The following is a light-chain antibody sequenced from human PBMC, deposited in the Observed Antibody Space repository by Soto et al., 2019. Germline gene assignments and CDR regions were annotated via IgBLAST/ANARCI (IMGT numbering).Light chain of an antibody. CDR3: SSYTTSNTRQIV. CDR2: DVS. CDR1: SGDVGGYNY. V-gene: IGLV2-14*03. J-gene: IGLJ1*01. Sequence: QSALTQPASVSGSPGQSITISCTGTSGDVGGYNYVSWYQHHPGKAPKLIIYDVSNRPSGVSIRFSGSKSDSTASLTISGLQPEDEADYHCSSYTTSNTRQIVFGTGTKVTVL.